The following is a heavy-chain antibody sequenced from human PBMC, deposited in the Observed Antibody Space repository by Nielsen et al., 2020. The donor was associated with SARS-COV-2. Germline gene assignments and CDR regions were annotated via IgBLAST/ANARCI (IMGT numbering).Heavy chain of an antibody. CDR1: GFTFDDYA. CDR3: AREVPRTGALDC. Sequence: GGSLRLSCAASGFTFDDYAMHWVRQAPGKGLEWVANIKQDESEKYYVDSVKGRFTVSRDNAKSSLYLQMNSLRADDTAVYYCAREVPRTGALDCWGQGTLVTVSS. J-gene: IGHJ4*02. V-gene: IGHV3-7*01. CDR2: IKQDESEK. D-gene: IGHD3/OR15-3a*01.